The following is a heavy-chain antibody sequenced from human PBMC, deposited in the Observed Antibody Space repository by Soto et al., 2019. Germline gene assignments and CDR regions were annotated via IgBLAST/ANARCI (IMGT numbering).Heavy chain of an antibody. CDR1: GGSISSGGYY. J-gene: IGHJ4*02. Sequence: SETLSLTCTVSGGSISSGGYYWSWIRQHPGKGLEWIGYIYYSGSTYYNPSLKSRVTISVDTSKNQFSLKLSSVTAADTVVYYCARGNIVVVPAAMDYWGQGTLVTVSS. CDR2: IYYSGST. D-gene: IGHD2-2*01. CDR3: ARGNIVVVPAAMDY. V-gene: IGHV4-31*03.